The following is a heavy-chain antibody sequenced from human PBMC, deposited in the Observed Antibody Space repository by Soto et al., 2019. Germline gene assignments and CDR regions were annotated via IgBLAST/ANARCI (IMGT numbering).Heavy chain of an antibody. CDR2: INSDASTT. V-gene: IGHV3-74*01. J-gene: IGHJ4*02. CDR1: GFTFSTSW. Sequence: EVQLAESGGGLVQPGGSLRLSCAASGFTFSTSWMHWVRQAAGKGLVWVSRINSDASTTNYADSVKGRFTISRDNAKNTLYLQMDSLTAEDTAVYYCARGPSGWFGYDYWGQGTLVTVSS. D-gene: IGHD6-19*01. CDR3: ARGPSGWFGYDY.